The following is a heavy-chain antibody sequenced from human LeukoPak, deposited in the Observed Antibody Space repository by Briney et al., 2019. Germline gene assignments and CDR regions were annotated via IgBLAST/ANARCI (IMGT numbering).Heavy chain of an antibody. V-gene: IGHV4-39*07. CDR1: GASISSSRYY. Sequence: SETLSLTCTVSGASISSSRYYWGWIRQPPGKGLEYIGTIYYSGSTYYNPSLKRRVTISIDTSKSQFSLKLNSVTAADTAVYYCARWVVSGMRGAFDVWGQGTVVPVS. J-gene: IGHJ3*01. CDR2: IYYSGST. D-gene: IGHD2-21*01. CDR3: ARWVVSGMRGAFDV.